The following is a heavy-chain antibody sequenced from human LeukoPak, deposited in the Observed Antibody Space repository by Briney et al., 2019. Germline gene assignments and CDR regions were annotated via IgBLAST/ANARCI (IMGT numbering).Heavy chain of an antibody. CDR1: GGSISSGSYY. Sequence: TPSLTCTVSGGSISSGSYYWSWIRQPAGKGLEWIGRIYTSGSTNYNPSLKSRVTISVDTSKNQFSLKLSSVTAADTAVYYCARATIGIVGFFDYWGQGTLVTVSS. CDR3: ARATIGIVGFFDY. D-gene: IGHD3-22*01. CDR2: IYTSGST. J-gene: IGHJ4*02. V-gene: IGHV4-61*02.